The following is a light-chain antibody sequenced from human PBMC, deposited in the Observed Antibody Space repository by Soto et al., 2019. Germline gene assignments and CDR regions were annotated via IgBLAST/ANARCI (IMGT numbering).Light chain of an antibody. Sequence: IVLTQSPGTLSLSPGERVTLSCRASQSVSSTYLAWYQQKPGQAPRILVYALYRRATGIPDRFSGSGSGTDFTLTISRLEPEDFAVYYCQQYNTSPPGYTFGQGTKLEIK. CDR3: QQYNTSPPGYT. V-gene: IGKV3-20*01. CDR1: QSVSSTY. CDR2: ALY. J-gene: IGKJ2*01.